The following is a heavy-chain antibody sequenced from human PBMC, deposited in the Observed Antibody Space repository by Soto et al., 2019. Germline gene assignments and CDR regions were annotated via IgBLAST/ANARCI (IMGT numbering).Heavy chain of an antibody. J-gene: IGHJ4*02. V-gene: IGHV3-30*18. Sequence: GGSLRLSCAASGFTFSSYGMHWVRQAPGKGLEWVAVISYDGSNKYYADSVKGRFTISRDNSKNTLYLQMNSLRAEDTAVYYCAKDRKTYYYGSGSYPDYWGQGTLVTVS. D-gene: IGHD3-10*01. CDR2: ISYDGSNK. CDR1: GFTFSSYG. CDR3: AKDRKTYYYGSGSYPDY.